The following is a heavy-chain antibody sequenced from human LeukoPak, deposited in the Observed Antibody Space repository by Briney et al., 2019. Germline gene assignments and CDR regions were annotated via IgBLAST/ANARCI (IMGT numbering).Heavy chain of an antibody. CDR3: ARGWAYGIDDY. CDR2: IYYSGST. D-gene: IGHD3-9*01. Sequence: SETLSLTCTVSGVSISSGGYYWSWIRQHPGKGLEWIGYIYYSGSTYYNPSLKSRVTISVDTSKNQFSLKLSSVTAADTAVYYCARGWAYGIDDYWGQGTLVTVSS. J-gene: IGHJ4*02. V-gene: IGHV4-61*08. CDR1: GVSISSGGYY.